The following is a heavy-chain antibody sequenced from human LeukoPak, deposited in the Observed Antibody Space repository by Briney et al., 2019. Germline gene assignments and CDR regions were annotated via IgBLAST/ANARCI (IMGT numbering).Heavy chain of an antibody. J-gene: IGHJ4*02. Sequence: PGGSLRLSCLTSGFTFRSYGMHWVRQAPGKGLEWAAVIWYDGSNKYYADSVKGRFTVSRDDSKNTVYLQMNSLRAEDTAVYYCAREDCSGGFCSDYWGQGTLVTVSS. CDR1: GFTFRSYG. CDR2: IWYDGSNK. D-gene: IGHD2-15*01. V-gene: IGHV3-33*01. CDR3: AREDCSGGFCSDY.